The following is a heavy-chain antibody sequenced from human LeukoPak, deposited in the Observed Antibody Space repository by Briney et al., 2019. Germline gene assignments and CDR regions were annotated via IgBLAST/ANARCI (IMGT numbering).Heavy chain of an antibody. D-gene: IGHD3-9*01. CDR1: GYTFTGYY. CDR3: ARDVRGDDILTMDV. J-gene: IGHJ6*04. Sequence: ASVKVSCKASGYTFTGYYMHWVRQAPGQGLEWLGWINLNNGDTQYAQKFQGRVTMTRDTSISTAYMDLSRLTSDDTAVYYCARDVRGDDILTMDVWGKGITVTISS. CDR2: INLNNGDT. V-gene: IGHV1-2*02.